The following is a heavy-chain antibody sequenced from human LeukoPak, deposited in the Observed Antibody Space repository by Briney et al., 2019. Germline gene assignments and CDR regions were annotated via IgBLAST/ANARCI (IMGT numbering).Heavy chain of an antibody. J-gene: IGHJ4*02. D-gene: IGHD2-21*02. V-gene: IGHV3-21*01. Sequence: PGGSLRLSCAASGFTFSSYSMNWVRQAPGKGLEWVSSISSSSSYIYYADSVKGRFTISRDNAKNSLYLQMNSLRAEDTAVYYCARGSEAYCGGDCYLDYWGQGTLVTVSS. CDR1: GFTFSSYS. CDR3: ARGSEAYCGGDCYLDY. CDR2: ISSSSSYI.